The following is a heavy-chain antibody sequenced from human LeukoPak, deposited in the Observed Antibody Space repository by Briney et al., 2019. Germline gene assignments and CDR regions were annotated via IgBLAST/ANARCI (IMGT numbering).Heavy chain of an antibody. V-gene: IGHV3-33*06. CDR1: RFRLSTYG. J-gene: IGHJ3*01. D-gene: IGHD7-27*01. Sequence: AGGSLRLSCAPSRFRLSTYGMHWVRQAPDKGLEWVAVIWYEVSNKNYTNSVKGRFTISRDNSKNTMYLQMSSLSVEDTAVYYCANLIGADAFDFWGQGTIVTVSS. CDR2: IWYEVSNK. CDR3: ANLIGADAFDF.